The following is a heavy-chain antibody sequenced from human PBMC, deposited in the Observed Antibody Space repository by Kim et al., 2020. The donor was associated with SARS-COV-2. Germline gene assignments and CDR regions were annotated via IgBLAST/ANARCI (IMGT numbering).Heavy chain of an antibody. V-gene: IGHV3-23*01. CDR3: AKLGGWHITMVRGNRGAFDI. CDR2: ISGSGGST. D-gene: IGHD3-10*01. Sequence: GGSLRLSCAASGFTFSSYAMSWVRQAPGKGLEWVSAISGSGGSTYYADSVKGRFTISRDNSKNTLYLQMNSLRAEDTAVYYCAKLGGWHITMVRGNRGAFDIWGQGTMVTVSS. J-gene: IGHJ3*02. CDR1: GFTFSSYA.